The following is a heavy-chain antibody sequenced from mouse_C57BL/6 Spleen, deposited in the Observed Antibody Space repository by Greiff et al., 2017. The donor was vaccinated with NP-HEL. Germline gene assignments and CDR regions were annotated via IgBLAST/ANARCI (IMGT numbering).Heavy chain of an antibody. CDR2: INPNNGGT. J-gene: IGHJ2*01. D-gene: IGHD1-1*01. CDR1: GYTFTDYY. Sequence: EVQLQQSGPELVKPGASVKISCKASGYTFTDYYMNWVKQSHGKSLEWIGDINPNNGGTSYNQKFKGKATLTVDKSSSTAYMELRSLTSEDSAVYYCARGGYYGSSYEDYWGQGTTLTVSS. V-gene: IGHV1-26*01. CDR3: ARGGYYGSSYEDY.